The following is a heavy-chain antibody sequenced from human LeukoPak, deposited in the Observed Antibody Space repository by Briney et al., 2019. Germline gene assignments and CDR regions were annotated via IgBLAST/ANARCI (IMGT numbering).Heavy chain of an antibody. V-gene: IGHV4-34*01. J-gene: IGHJ4*02. D-gene: IGHD3-22*01. CDR3: AILYASSGYYYFDY. CDR2: INHSGII. Sequence: SETLSLTCAVYGGSFSGYYWSWIRQPPGKGLEWIGEINHSGIINYNPSLKSRVSISKDTSKNQFSLKLSSVTAADTAVYYCAILYASSGYYYFDYWGQGTLVTVSS. CDR1: GGSFSGYY.